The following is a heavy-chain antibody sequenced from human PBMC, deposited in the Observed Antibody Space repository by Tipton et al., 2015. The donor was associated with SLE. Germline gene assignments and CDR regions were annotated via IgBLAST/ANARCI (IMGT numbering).Heavy chain of an antibody. J-gene: IGHJ3*02. CDR3: ARDLPRGSGAFDI. Sequence: SLRLSCAASGFTFSSYSMNWVRQAPGKGLEWVSSISSSSSYIYYADSVKGRFTISRDNAKNSLYLQMNSLRAEDTAVYYCARDLPRGSGAFDIWGQGTMVTVSS. CDR1: GFTFSSYS. V-gene: IGHV3-21*01. D-gene: IGHD3-10*01. CDR2: ISSSSSYI.